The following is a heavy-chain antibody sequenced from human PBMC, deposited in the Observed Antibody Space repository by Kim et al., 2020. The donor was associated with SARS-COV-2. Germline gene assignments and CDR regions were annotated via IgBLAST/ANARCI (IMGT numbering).Heavy chain of an antibody. J-gene: IGHJ6*02. CDR1: GFTFSSYA. V-gene: IGHV3-23*01. Sequence: GGSLRLTCAASGFTFSSYAMSWVRQAPGKGLEWVSAISGSGGSTYYADSVKGRFTISRDNSKNTLYLQMNSLRAEDTAVYYCAKLGAPYYDYYGMDVWGQGTTVTVSS. CDR3: AKLGAPYYDYYGMDV. D-gene: IGHD7-27*01. CDR2: ISGSGGST.